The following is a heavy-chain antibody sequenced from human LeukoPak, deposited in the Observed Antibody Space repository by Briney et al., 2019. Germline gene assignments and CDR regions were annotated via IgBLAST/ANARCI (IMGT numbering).Heavy chain of an antibody. J-gene: IGHJ4*02. CDR3: AKDRMAAVAAAGADDY. Sequence: PGGSLRLSSAASGFTLSNYAMSWVRQAPGKGLEWVSAISGSGGSTYYADSVKGRFTIPRDNSKNTLYLQMNSLGAEDTAVYYCAKDRMAAVAAAGADDYWGQGTLVTVSS. V-gene: IGHV3-23*01. CDR1: GFTLSNYA. D-gene: IGHD6-13*01. CDR2: ISGSGGST.